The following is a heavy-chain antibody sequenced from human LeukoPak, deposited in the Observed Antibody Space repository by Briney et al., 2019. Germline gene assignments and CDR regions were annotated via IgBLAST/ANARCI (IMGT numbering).Heavy chain of an antibody. CDR3: ARKLLLRWYFDL. CDR1: GFTVSSNY. D-gene: IGHD2-21*02. J-gene: IGHJ2*01. V-gene: IGHV3-66*01. CDR2: IYNSGHT. Sequence: GGSLRLSCAAYGFTVSSNYMGWVRQAPGKGLEWVSVIYNSGHTYYADSVKGRFTISRDNSKNTLYLQMNSLRAEDTAVYYCARKLLLRWYFDLWGRGTLVTVSS.